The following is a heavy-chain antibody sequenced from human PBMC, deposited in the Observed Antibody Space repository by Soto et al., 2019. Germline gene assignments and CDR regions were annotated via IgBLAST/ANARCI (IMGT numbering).Heavy chain of an antibody. V-gene: IGHV1-18*01. CDR1: GYTFTSYG. CDR3: VVAAQPYYFDY. J-gene: IGHJ4*02. D-gene: IGHD2-15*01. Sequence: QVQLVQSGAEVKKPGASVKVSCKASGYTFTSYGISWVRQAPGQGLEWMGWISAYNGNTNYAQKLQGRVTMTTDTSTSTADMELRSLRSDDTAVYYCVVAAQPYYFDYWGQGNLVTVSS. CDR2: ISAYNGNT.